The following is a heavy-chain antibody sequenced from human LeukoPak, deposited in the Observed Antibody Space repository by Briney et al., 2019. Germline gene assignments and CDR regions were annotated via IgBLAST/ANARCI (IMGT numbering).Heavy chain of an antibody. CDR3: AREGLYNYGYVYGY. CDR2: ISSTRADI. V-gene: IGHV3-21*05. CDR1: GFIFSDHG. Sequence: GGALRLSCTASGFIFSDHGMNWVRQAPGKGLEWISYISSTRADIYYLDSVKGGFTISRDNAKRSLYLQMNSLRAEDTAVYFCAREGLYNYGYVYGYWGQGTLVTVSS. J-gene: IGHJ4*02. D-gene: IGHD5-18*01.